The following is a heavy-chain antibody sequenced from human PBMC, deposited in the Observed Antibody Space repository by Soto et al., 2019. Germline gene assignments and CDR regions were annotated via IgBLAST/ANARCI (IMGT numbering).Heavy chain of an antibody. CDR2: IWYDGSNK. D-gene: IGHD3-10*01. Sequence: GGSLRLSCAASGFTFSSYGMHWVRQAPGKGLEWVAVIWYDGSNKYYADSVKGRFTISRDNSKNTLYLQMNSLRAEDTAVYYCARAYGSGSSTPWYFDYWGQGTLVTVSS. V-gene: IGHV3-33*01. CDR1: GFTFSSYG. J-gene: IGHJ4*02. CDR3: ARAYGSGSSTPWYFDY.